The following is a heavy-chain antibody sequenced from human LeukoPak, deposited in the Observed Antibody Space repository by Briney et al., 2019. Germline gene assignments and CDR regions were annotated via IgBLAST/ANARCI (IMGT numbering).Heavy chain of an antibody. CDR1: GFTFSTYN. D-gene: IGHD3-3*01. CDR2: ISSGSEII. J-gene: IGHJ4*02. Sequence: PGGSLRLSCVASGFTFSTYNMNWVRQAPGKGLEWVSFISSGSEIIYYADSVKGRFTVSGDNDKKSLYLQMNSLRDVDTAVYYCVRLFGDKYGRLDYWGQGTLVPVSS. CDR3: VRLFGDKYGRLDY. V-gene: IGHV3-48*02.